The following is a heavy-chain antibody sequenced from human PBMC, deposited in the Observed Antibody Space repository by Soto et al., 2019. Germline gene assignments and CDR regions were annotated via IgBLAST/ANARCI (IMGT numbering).Heavy chain of an antibody. Sequence: ASVKVSCKASRYTFTSYGISWVRQAPGQGLEWMGWISAYNGNTNYAQKLQGRVTMTTDTSTSTAYMELRSLRAEDTAVYYRAKNEVATMSQYYYYYYMAVWGKGTTVTVSS. CDR2: ISAYNGNT. V-gene: IGHV1-18*01. J-gene: IGHJ6*03. CDR3: AKNEVATMSQYYYYYYMAV. CDR1: RYTFTSYG. D-gene: IGHD5-12*01.